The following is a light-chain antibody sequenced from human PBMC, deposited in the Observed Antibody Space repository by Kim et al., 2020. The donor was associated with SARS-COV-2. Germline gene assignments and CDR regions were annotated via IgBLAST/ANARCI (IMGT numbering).Light chain of an antibody. CDR2: DAS. CDR3: QQRSDWPT. Sequence: SLSPGERATLSCRASQSISTYLAWYQQKPGQSPRLLIYDASNRATDVPARFSGSGSGTDFTLTISSLETEDFAVYYCQQRSDWPTFGGGTKVDIK. V-gene: IGKV3-11*01. CDR1: QSISTY. J-gene: IGKJ4*01.